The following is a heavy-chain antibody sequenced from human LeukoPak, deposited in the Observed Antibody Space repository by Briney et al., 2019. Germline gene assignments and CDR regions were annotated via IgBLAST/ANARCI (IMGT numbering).Heavy chain of an antibody. CDR2: IYYSGST. CDR3: ARGTTGVLLWWDAFDI. Sequence: SETLSLTCTVSGGSISSSSYYWGLIRQPPGKGLEWIGSIYYSGSTYYNPSLKSRVTISVDTSKTQFSLKLSSVTAADTAVYYCARGTTGVLLWWDAFDIWGQGTMVTVSS. V-gene: IGHV4-39*07. J-gene: IGHJ3*02. CDR1: GGSISSSSYY. D-gene: IGHD3-10*01.